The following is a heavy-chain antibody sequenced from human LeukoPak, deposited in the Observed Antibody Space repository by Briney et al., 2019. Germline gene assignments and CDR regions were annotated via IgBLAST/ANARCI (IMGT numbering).Heavy chain of an antibody. CDR1: GYTFTSYY. CDR3: ARQYNWGYAFDI. D-gene: IGHD7-27*01. V-gene: IGHV1-2*02. CDR2: INPNSGGT. Sequence: ASVKVSCKASGYTFTSYYMHWVRQAPGQGLEWMGWINPNSGGTNYAQKFQGRVTMTRDTSISTAYMELSRLRSDDTAVYYCARQYNWGYAFDIWGQGTMVTVSS. J-gene: IGHJ3*02.